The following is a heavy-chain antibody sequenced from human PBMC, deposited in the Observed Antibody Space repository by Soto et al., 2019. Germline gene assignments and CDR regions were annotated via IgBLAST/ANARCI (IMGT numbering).Heavy chain of an antibody. D-gene: IGHD2-21*02. CDR2: IYSGGST. Sequence: GGSLRLSCAASGFTVSSNYMSWVRQAPGKGLEWVSVIYSGGSTYYADSVKGRFTTSRDNSKNTLYLQMSSLRAEDTAVYYCARDCGGDCYGYWGQGTLVTVS. CDR3: ARDCGGDCYGY. V-gene: IGHV3-53*01. J-gene: IGHJ4*02. CDR1: GFTVSSNY.